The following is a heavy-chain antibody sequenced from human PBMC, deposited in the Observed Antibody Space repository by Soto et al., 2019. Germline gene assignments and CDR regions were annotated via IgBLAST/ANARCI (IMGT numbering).Heavy chain of an antibody. D-gene: IGHD3-16*01. J-gene: IGHJ4*02. CDR2: IYYSGGT. V-gene: IGHV4-61*01. CDR1: GGSVRSGSYY. CDR3: ARGGGGGY. Sequence: QVQLQESGPGLVKPSETLSLTCTVSGGSVRSGSYYWSWIRQPPGKGLEWIGYIYYSGGTNYNPSLKSRVTISLDTSKNQFPLRLGSVTAADTAVYFCARGGGGGYWGQGTLVTVSS.